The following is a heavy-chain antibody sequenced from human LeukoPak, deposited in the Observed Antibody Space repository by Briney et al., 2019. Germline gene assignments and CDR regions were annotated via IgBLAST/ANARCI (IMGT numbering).Heavy chain of an antibody. D-gene: IGHD3-22*01. CDR1: GYTLTELS. CDR3: AKDFYYDSSGGFDY. J-gene: IGHJ4*02. Sequence: ASVKVSCKVSGYTLTELSMHWVRQAPGKGLEWMGGFDPEDGETIYAQKFQGRVTMTEDTSTDTAYMELSSLRAEDTALYYCAKDFYYDSSGGFDYWGQGTLVTVSS. CDR2: FDPEDGET. V-gene: IGHV1-24*01.